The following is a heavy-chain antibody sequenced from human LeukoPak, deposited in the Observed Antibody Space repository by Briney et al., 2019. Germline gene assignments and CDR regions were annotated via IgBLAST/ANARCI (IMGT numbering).Heavy chain of an antibody. CDR1: GGSFSGYY. CDR3: AVGYYYGSGSYLDY. D-gene: IGHD3-10*01. V-gene: IGHV4-34*01. CDR2: INHSGST. J-gene: IGHJ4*02. Sequence: PSETLSLTCAVYGGSFSGYYWSWIRQPPGKGLEWIGEINHSGSTNYNPSLKSRVTISVDTSKNQFSLKLSSVTAAGTAVYYCAVGYYYGSGSYLDYWGQGTLVTVSS.